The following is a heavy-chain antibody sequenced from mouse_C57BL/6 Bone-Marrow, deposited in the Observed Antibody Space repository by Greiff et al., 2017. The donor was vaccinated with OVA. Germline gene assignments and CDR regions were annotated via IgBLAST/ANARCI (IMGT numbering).Heavy chain of an antibody. CDR3: ARLHGSRWYFDV. Sequence: QQSCKASGYTFTSYWMHWVKQRPGRGLEWIGRIDPNSGGTKYNEKFKSKATLTVDKPSSTAYMQLSSLTSEDSAVYYCARLHGSRWYFDVWGTGTTVTVSS. CDR2: IDPNSGGT. V-gene: IGHV1-72*01. J-gene: IGHJ1*03. CDR1: GYTFTSYW. D-gene: IGHD1-1*01.